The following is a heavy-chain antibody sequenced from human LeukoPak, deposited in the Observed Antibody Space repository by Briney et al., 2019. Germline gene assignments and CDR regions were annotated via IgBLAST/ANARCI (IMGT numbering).Heavy chain of an antibody. Sequence: SVKVSCKASGGTFSSYAISWVRQAPGQGLEWMGGIIPIFGTANYAQKFQGRVTITTDESTSIAYMELSSLRSEDTAVYYCARFDSSGWPYFDYWGQGTLVTVSS. CDR2: IIPIFGTA. CDR3: ARFDSSGWPYFDY. D-gene: IGHD6-19*01. CDR1: GGTFSSYA. J-gene: IGHJ4*02. V-gene: IGHV1-69*05.